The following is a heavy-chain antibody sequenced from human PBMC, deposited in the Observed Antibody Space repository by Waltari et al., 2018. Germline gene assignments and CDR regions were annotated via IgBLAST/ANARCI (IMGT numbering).Heavy chain of an antibody. CDR2: IRGGVDNT. V-gene: IGHV3-23*01. D-gene: IGHD2-21*02. Sequence: EVQLLESGGDLVQPGGSLRLSCAVSGFSFSIYAMSWVRPAPGKGLEWVAAIRGGVDNTFYLDSVKGRFTISRDISTNTLFLEMSSLRVEDTALYYCTRAAHGYGDWSWGHGTLVTVSS. CDR3: TRAAHGYGDWS. J-gene: IGHJ5*01. CDR1: GFSFSIYA.